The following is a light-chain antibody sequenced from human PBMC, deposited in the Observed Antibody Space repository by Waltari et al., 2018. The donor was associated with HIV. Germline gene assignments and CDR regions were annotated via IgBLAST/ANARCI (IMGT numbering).Light chain of an antibody. CDR2: STS. CDR3: QQLNTYPHT. J-gene: IGKJ2*01. V-gene: IGKV1-9*01. CDR1: QDSSNS. Sequence: DIHLTQSPSFLSASVVDRVTITCRASQDSSNSVAWYQQRPGKAPKLLMYSTSTLQSGVPSRFRGSRSRTEFTLTIASLQAEDFATYFCQQLNTYPHTFGQGTKVEI.